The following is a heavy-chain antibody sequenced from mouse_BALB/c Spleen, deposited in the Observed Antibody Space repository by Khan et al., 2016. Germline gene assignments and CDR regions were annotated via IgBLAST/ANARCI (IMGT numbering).Heavy chain of an antibody. V-gene: IGHV14-4*02. D-gene: IGHD1-1*01. Sequence: EVQLQESGAELVRSGASVKLSCTASVFNIKDYYMHWVKQRPEQGLEWIGGIAPENGDTEYTPKFQGKATMTADTSSNAAYLQLSSLTSEDSAVSYCNAIYYGSDVYFDYWGQGTTLTVSS. J-gene: IGHJ2*01. CDR3: NAIYYGSDVYFDY. CDR1: VFNIKDYY. CDR2: IAPENGDT.